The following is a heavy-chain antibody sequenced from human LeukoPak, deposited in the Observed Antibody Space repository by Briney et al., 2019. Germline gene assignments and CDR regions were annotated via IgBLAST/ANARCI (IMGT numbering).Heavy chain of an antibody. CDR1: GYTFTSYD. V-gene: IGHV1-8*03. CDR2: MNPNSGNT. D-gene: IGHD2-2*01. CDR3: ARGVRYCSSTSCGSNGKYYFDY. J-gene: IGHJ4*02. Sequence: GASVKVSCKASGYTFTSYDINWVRQATGQGLEWTGWMNPNSGNTGYARKFQGRVTITRNNSISTAYMELSSLRSEDTAVYYCARGVRYCSSTSCGSNGKYYFDYWGQGTLVTVSS.